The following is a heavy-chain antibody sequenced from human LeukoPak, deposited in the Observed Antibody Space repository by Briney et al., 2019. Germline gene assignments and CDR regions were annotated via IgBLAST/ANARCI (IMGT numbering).Heavy chain of an antibody. CDR2: TYYRSKWYN. V-gene: IGHV6-1*01. CDR1: GDSVSSNSAA. D-gene: IGHD5-12*01. CDR3: ARDRGYSGDDYYYYYYMDV. Sequence: SQTLSLTCAISGDSVSSNSAAWNWIRQSPSRGLEWLGRTYYRSKWYNDDAVSVKSRITINPDTSKNQFSLQLNSVTPEDTAVYYCARDRGYSGDDYYYYYYMDVWGKGTTVTVSS. J-gene: IGHJ6*03.